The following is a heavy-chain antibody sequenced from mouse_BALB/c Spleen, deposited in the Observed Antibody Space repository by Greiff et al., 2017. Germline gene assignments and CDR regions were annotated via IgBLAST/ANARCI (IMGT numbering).Heavy chain of an antibody. CDR1: GYTFTSYW. D-gene: IGHD2-10*02. V-gene: IGHV1-69*02. J-gene: IGHJ4*01. CDR3: ARSPYGKWAMDY. Sequence: QVQLQQPGAELVKPGAPVKLSCKASGYTFTSYWMNWVKQRPGRGLEWIGRIDPSDSETHYNQKFKDKATLTVDKSSSTAYIQLSSLTSEDSAVYYCARSPYGKWAMDYWGQGTSVTVSS. CDR2: IDPSDSET.